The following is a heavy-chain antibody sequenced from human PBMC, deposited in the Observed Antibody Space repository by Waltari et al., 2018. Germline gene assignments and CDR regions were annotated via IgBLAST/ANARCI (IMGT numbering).Heavy chain of an antibody. CDR3: ARDNDYYFDY. J-gene: IGHJ4*02. Sequence: EVQLVESGGGLVQPGGSLRLSCAASGFTFCTYSMNWVRQAPGKGLEWVSYISSSSSTIYYADSVKGRFTFSRDNAKNSLYLQMNSLRAEDTAVYYCARDNDYYFDYWGQGTLVTVSS. CDR1: GFTFCTYS. CDR2: ISSSSSTI. V-gene: IGHV3-48*04. D-gene: IGHD2-21*02.